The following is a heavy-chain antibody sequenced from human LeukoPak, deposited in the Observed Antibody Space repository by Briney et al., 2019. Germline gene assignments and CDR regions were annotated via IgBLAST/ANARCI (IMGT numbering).Heavy chain of an antibody. V-gene: IGHV4-30-4*07. J-gene: IGHJ4*02. CDR3: ARDAKYYYGSRTYFFFEY. CDR2: IYYSGST. Sequence: SETLSLTCAVSGGSISSGGYSWSWIRQPPGKGLEWIGYIYYSGSTYYNPSLKSRVTMSIDTSKNQFSLKLSSVTAADTAIYYCARDAKYYYGSRTYFFFEYWGQGACSPSPQ. D-gene: IGHD3-10*01. CDR1: GGSISSGGYS.